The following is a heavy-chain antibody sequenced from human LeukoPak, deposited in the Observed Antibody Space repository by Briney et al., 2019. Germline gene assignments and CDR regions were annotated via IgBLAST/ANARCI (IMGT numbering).Heavy chain of an antibody. J-gene: IGHJ4*02. CDR1: GFTFSSYA. Sequence: GGSLRLSCAASGFTFSSYAMSWVRQAPGKGLEWVSVISGSGGATYYADSVKGRFTISRDNSKNTLYLQMNSLRSEDTAVYYCAKDGVATITYDYWGQGTLVTVSS. CDR2: ISGSGGAT. CDR3: AKDGVATITYDY. V-gene: IGHV3-23*01. D-gene: IGHD5-12*01.